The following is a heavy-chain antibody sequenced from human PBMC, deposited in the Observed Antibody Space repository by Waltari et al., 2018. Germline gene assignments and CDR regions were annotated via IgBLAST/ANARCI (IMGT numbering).Heavy chain of an antibody. D-gene: IGHD3-3*01. CDR2: FDPEDGET. CDR1: GYTLTELS. CDR3: ATPYYDFWSAPTAAFDI. Sequence: QVQLVQSGAEVKKPGASVKVSCKVAGYTLTELSMNWVRQAPGKGLEWMGGFDPEDGETIYAQKFQGRVTMTEDTSTDTAYMELSSLRSEDTAVYYCATPYYDFWSAPTAAFDIWGQGTMVTVSS. V-gene: IGHV1-24*01. J-gene: IGHJ3*02.